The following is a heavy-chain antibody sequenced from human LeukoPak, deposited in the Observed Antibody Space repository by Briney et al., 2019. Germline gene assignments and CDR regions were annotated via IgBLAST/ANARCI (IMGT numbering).Heavy chain of an antibody. CDR3: ARGGYRYRLGANWFDP. CDR1: GGSFSGYY. CDR2: INHSGST. D-gene: IGHD5-18*01. J-gene: IGHJ5*02. V-gene: IGHV4-34*01. Sequence: SETLSLTCAVYGGSFSGYYWSWIRQPPGKGLEWIGEINHSGSTNYNPSLKSRVTISVDTSKNQFSLKLSSVTAADTAVYYCARGGYRYRLGANWFDPWGQGTLVTVSS.